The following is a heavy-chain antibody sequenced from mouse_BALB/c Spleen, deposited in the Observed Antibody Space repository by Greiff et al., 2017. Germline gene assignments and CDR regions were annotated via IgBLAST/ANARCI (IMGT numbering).Heavy chain of an antibody. V-gene: IGHV14-4*02. J-gene: IGHJ2*01. D-gene: IGHD2-1*01. CDR3: NAWGGNYFPFDY. CDR2: IDPENGDT. Sequence: VQLKQSGAELVRSGASVKLSCTASGFNIKDYYMHSVKQRPEQGLEWIGWIDPENGDTEYAPKFQGKATMTADTSSNTAYLQLSSLTSEDTAVYYCNAWGGNYFPFDYWGQGTTLTVSS. CDR1: GFNIKDYY.